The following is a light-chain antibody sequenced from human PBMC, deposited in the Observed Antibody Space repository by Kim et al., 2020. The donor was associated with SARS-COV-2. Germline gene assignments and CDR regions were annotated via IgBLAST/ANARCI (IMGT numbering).Light chain of an antibody. V-gene: IGLV2-14*03. CDR3: SSYTTSSTYV. CDR2: YVS. Sequence: GQSITISCTGTSSDVGGYKYVSWYQQHPGKAPKRMIYYVSNRPSGVSNRFSGSKSDNTASLTISGLQAEDEADYYCSSYTTSSTYVFGTGTKVTVL. CDR1: SSDVGGYKY. J-gene: IGLJ1*01.